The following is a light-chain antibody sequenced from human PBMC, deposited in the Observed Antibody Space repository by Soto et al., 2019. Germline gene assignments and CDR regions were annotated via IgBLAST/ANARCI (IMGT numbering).Light chain of an antibody. CDR2: GAS. CDR3: QQYNKWPRT. V-gene: IGKV3-15*01. CDR1: QSVSSN. Sequence: EIVLTHSPGTLSLSPGERATLSCRASQSVSSNLAWYQQKPGQAPRLLISGASTRATGIPARFSGSGSGTEFTLTITSLQSEDFAVYYCQQYNKWPRTFGQGTKVDIK. J-gene: IGKJ1*01.